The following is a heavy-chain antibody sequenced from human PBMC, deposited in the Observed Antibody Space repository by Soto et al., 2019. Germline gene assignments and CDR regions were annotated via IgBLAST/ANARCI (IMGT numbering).Heavy chain of an antibody. CDR3: ATHSYSSGWYWSVKGLDG. D-gene: IGHD6-19*01. CDR2: INPNSGGT. J-gene: IGHJ6*04. V-gene: IGHV1-2*02. CDR1: GYTFTGYY. Sequence: ASVKVSCKASGYTFTGYYMHWVRQAPGQGLEWMGWINPNSGGTNYAQKFQGRVTMTRDTSISTAYMELSRLRSDDTAVYYCATHSYSSGWYWSVKGLDGWGEGSMVTVSS.